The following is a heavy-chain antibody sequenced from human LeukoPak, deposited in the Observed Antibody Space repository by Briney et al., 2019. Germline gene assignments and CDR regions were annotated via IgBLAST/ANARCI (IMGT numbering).Heavy chain of an antibody. CDR1: GGSFNGYY. V-gene: IGHV4-34*01. CDR2: IDHSGST. J-gene: IGHJ4*02. CDR3: ARVTARDYGGHFDY. Sequence: PSETLSLTCAVYGGSFNGYYWSWIRQPPGRGLEWLGKIDHSGSTNYNPSLNSRVTISVDTSKNQFSLKLRSVTATDTAVYYCARVTARDYGGHFDYWGQGTLVTVSS. D-gene: IGHD4-23*01.